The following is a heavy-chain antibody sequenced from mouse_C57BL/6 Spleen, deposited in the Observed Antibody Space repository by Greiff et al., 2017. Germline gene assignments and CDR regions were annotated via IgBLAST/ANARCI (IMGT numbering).Heavy chain of an antibody. CDR2: ISYDGSN. CDR3: ARDSPGYAGYFYWYFDV. CDR1: GYSITRGYY. J-gene: IGHJ1*03. Sequence: DVKLVESGPGLVKPSQSLSLTCSVTGYSITRGYYWNWIRQFPGNKLEWMGYISYDGSNNYNPSLQNRISITRDTSKNQFFLKLNSVTTEATATXYCARDSPGYAGYFYWYFDVWGTGTTVTVSS. V-gene: IGHV3-6*01. D-gene: IGHD2-3*01.